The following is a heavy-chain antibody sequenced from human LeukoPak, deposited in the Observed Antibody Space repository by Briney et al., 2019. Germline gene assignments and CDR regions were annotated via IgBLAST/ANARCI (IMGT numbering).Heavy chain of an antibody. V-gene: IGHV1-8*03. Sequence: ASVKVSCKPSGYTFTSYDINWVRQATGERREWMGWMNPNSGKTGYAQKFQGRVTITRNTPISTAYMELRSVRYEDTTVYYCVRHVEWQNWFDPWGQGTLVTVSS. D-gene: IGHD3-3*01. J-gene: IGHJ5*02. CDR3: VRHVEWQNWFDP. CDR1: GYTFTSYD. CDR2: MNPNSGKT.